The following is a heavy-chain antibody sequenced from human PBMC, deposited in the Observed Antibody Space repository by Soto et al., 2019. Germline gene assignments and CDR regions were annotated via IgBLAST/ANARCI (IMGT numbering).Heavy chain of an antibody. CDR3: ARGTAVTGLDY. J-gene: IGHJ4*02. CDR1: GDSVSSNSVV. Sequence: PSQNLSLTCAISGDSVSSNSVVWRWIRQSPSSGLEWLGRTYYRSKLYNDYATSVKSRVTINPDTSKNQFSLQLDSVTPEDTAVYYCARGTAVTGLDYWGQGALVTVSS. CDR2: TYYRSKLYN. V-gene: IGHV6-1*01. D-gene: IGHD6-19*01.